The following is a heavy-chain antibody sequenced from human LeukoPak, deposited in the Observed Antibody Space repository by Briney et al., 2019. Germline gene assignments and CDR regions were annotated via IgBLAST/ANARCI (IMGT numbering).Heavy chain of an antibody. CDR1: GFTFSSYA. Sequence: GGSLRLSCAASGFTFSSYAMSWVRQTPGKGLEWVSAISVRGDSTDHADSVKGRLTISRDNSKNTLYVQMNNLRAEDTAVYYCAKAPIAGAPRGYYFDYWGQGALVTVSS. J-gene: IGHJ4*02. D-gene: IGHD1-26*01. V-gene: IGHV3-23*01. CDR2: ISVRGDST. CDR3: AKAPIAGAPRGYYFDY.